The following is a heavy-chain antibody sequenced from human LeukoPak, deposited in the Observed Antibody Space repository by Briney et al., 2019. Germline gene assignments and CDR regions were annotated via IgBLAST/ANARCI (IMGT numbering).Heavy chain of an antibody. D-gene: IGHD6-19*01. V-gene: IGHV1-2*02. Sequence: ASVKVSCKASGYTFTGYYMHWVRQAPGQGLELMGWINPNSGGANYAQKFQGRVTMTRDTSISTAYMELSRLRSDDTAVYYCARDRDIAVAGVAFDIWGQGTMVTVSS. CDR2: INPNSGGA. CDR3: ARDRDIAVAGVAFDI. CDR1: GYTFTGYY. J-gene: IGHJ3*02.